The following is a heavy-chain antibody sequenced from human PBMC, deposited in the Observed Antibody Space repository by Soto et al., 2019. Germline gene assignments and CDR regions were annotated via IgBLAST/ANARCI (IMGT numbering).Heavy chain of an antibody. CDR3: ARFGAATREGYFDY. CDR2: ISWNSGRK. D-gene: IGHD2-15*01. CDR1: GFSFDDYG. V-gene: IGHV3-9*01. J-gene: IGHJ4*02. Sequence: EVQLVESGGGLVQPGRSLRLSCAVSGFSFDDYGMHWVRQVPGKGLEWVSEISWNSGRKGYADSVKGRFTISRDNAKNSLYLQMNNLRAEDTAFYYCARFGAATREGYFDYWGQGTLVTVSS.